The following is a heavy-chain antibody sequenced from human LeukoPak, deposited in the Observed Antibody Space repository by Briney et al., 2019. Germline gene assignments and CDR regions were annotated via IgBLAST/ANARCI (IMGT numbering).Heavy chain of an antibody. CDR2: INHSGST. Sequence: SETLSLTCAVYGGSFRGYYWSWIRHPPGKGLEGIVEINHSGSTYYNPSRKSRVTISVDTSKNQLSLKLSSVTAADTAVYYCARGRRYYDSSGLLPFGYWGQGTLVTVSS. V-gene: IGHV4-34*01. D-gene: IGHD3-22*01. CDR3: ARGRRYYDSSGLLPFGY. CDR1: GGSFRGYY. J-gene: IGHJ4*02.